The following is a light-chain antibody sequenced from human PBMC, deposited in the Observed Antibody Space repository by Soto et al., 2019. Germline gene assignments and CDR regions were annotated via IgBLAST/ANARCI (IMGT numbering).Light chain of an antibody. CDR3: QQYYGTPIT. J-gene: IGKJ5*01. V-gene: IGKV4-1*01. CDR2: WAS. Sequence: DIVMTQSPDSLTVSLGERASMSCKSSQTMLDSSNNKNYLAWYQQKPGQPPKLLLFWASTRESGVHDRFSGRGSGTDLTLTISNLQPEDVAGYYCQQYYGTPITFGQGTR. CDR1: QTMLDSSNNKNY.